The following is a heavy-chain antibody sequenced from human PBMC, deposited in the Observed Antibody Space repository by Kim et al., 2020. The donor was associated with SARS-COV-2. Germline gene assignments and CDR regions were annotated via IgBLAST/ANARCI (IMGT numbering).Heavy chain of an antibody. D-gene: IGHD1-26*01. CDR1: GFTFGDYA. Sequence: GGSLRLSCTASGFTFGDYAMSWFRQAPGKGLEWVGFIRSKAYGGTTEYAASVKGRFTISRDDSKSIAYLQMNSLKTEDTAVYYCTREGEVGDDWYFDLWGRGTLVTVSS. V-gene: IGHV3-49*03. J-gene: IGHJ2*01. CDR3: TREGEVGDDWYFDL. CDR2: IRSKAYGGTT.